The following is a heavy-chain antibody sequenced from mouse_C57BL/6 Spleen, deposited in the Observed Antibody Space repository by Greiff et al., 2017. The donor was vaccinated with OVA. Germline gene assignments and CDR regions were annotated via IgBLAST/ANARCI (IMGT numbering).Heavy chain of an antibody. J-gene: IGHJ4*01. V-gene: IGHV5-4*03. CDR1: GFTFSSYA. Sequence: EVKLVESGGGLVKPGGSLKLSCAASGFTFSSYAMSWVRQTPEKRLEWVATISDGGSYTYYPDNVKGRFTISRDNAKNNLYLQMSHLKSEDTSMYYCARGFPYGNYVGYAMDYWGQGPTVTVSS. CDR3: ARGFPYGNYVGYAMDY. CDR2: ISDGGSYT. D-gene: IGHD2-1*01.